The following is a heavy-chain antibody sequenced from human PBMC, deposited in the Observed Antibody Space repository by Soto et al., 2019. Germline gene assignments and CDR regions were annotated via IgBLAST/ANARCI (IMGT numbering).Heavy chain of an antibody. CDR1: GFTFSSYA. Sequence: GGSLRLSCAASGFTFSSYAMSWVRQAPGKGLEWVSAISGSGGSTYYADSVKGRFTISRDNSKNTLYLQMNSLRAEDTAVYYCAKFLWEITMIVVQSKTLGFDYWGQGTLVTVSS. CDR3: AKFLWEITMIVVQSKTLGFDY. V-gene: IGHV3-23*01. J-gene: IGHJ4*02. CDR2: ISGSGGST. D-gene: IGHD3-22*01.